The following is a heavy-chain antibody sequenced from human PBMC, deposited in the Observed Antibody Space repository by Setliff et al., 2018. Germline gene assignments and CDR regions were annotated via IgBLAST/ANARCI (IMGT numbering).Heavy chain of an antibody. V-gene: IGHV4-61*09. J-gene: IGHJ6*03. D-gene: IGHD3-3*01. CDR1: GGSVGSDFSY. CDR2: ICTTWST. Sequence: SETLSLTCTVSGGSVGSDFSYWTWIRQPAGKGLEWIGQICTTWSTNYNPSLKSRVTISLDASKNEFSLRLTSVAAADTAVYYCARVTGFFYVDAWGKGTTVTVSS. CDR3: ARVTGFFYVDA.